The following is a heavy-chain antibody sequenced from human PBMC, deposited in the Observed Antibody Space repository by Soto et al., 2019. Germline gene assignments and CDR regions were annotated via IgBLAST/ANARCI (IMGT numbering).Heavy chain of an antibody. CDR1: GDSVSSNSAA. CDR3: AGTTSLQSYYMDF. D-gene: IGHD1-7*01. CDR2: TYYRSRWYN. J-gene: IGHJ6*03. Sequence: PSQTLSLTCVISGDSVSSNSAAWNWIRQSPSRGLEWLGRTYYRSRWYNDYAVSVKSRITVNPDTSKNQFSLHLNSVTPEDTAVYYFAGTTSLQSYYMDFWEKGTTVTVSS. V-gene: IGHV6-1*01.